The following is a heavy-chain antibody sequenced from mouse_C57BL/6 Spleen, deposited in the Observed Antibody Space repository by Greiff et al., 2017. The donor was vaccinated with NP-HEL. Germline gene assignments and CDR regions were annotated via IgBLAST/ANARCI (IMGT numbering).Heavy chain of an antibody. CDR2: IDPETGGT. V-gene: IGHV1-15*01. CDR1: GYTFTDYE. J-gene: IGHJ3*01. Sequence: QVQLKESGAELVRPGASVTLSCKASGYTFTDYEMHWVKQTPVHGLEWIGAIDPETGGTAYNQKFKGKAILTADKSSSTAYMELRSLTSEDSAVYYCTRKTYYSNWAWFAYWGQGTLVTVSA. CDR3: TRKTYYSNWAWFAY. D-gene: IGHD2-5*01.